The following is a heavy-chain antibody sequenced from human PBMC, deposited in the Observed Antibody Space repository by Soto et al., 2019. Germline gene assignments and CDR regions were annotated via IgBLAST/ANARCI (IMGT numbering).Heavy chain of an antibody. CDR1: GGSIGITSYY. D-gene: IGHD4-17*01. CDR3: ARGKYYGDCDY. J-gene: IGHJ4*02. CDR2: IYYRGSA. V-gene: IGHV4-61*01. Sequence: QVQLQESGPGVIRPSETLSLTCTVSGGSIGITSYYWTWIRQPPGKGLEWIGYIYYRGSASYNPSLESRVSMSVDTSKNQFSLKLRSVTAADTAVYWCARGKYYGDCDYWGQGTLVTVSS.